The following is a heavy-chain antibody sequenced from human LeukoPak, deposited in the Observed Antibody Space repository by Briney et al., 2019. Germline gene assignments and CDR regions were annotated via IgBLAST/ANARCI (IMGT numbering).Heavy chain of an antibody. V-gene: IGHV4-39*01. Sequence: SETLSLTCTVSGGSISSSSYYWGWIRQPPGKGLEWIGSIYYSGSSYYNPSLKSRVTIYVNTSKNQFSLKLSSVTAADTAVYYCARHGWGELEFDYWGQGTLVTVSS. J-gene: IGHJ4*02. CDR1: GGSISSSSYY. CDR2: IYYSGSS. D-gene: IGHD3-16*01. CDR3: ARHGWGELEFDY.